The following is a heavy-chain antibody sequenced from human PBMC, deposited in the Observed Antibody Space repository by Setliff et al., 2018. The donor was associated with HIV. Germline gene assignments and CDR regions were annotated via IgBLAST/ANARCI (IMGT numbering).Heavy chain of an antibody. CDR2: IYSSGTT. D-gene: IGHD6-13*01. J-gene: IGHJ4*02. Sequence: SETLSLTCFVSGVSISDHYWGWIRQPPGKGLEWIGYIYSSGTTQYNPPLKSRVTISVDTSKNQFSLKLSSVTAADTAVYYCACYRLAAAPSWDYWGQGTLVTVSS. CDR3: ACYRLAAAPSWDY. CDR1: GVSISDHY. V-gene: IGHV4-4*09.